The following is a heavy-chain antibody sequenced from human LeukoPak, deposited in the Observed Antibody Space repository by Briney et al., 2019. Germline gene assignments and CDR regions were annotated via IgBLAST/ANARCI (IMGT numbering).Heavy chain of an antibody. D-gene: IGHD2-15*01. CDR2: INRDGSEK. Sequence: GGSLRLSCVDSGLSFATYWMSWVRQAPGKRLEWVANINRDGSEKYYVDSVKGRLTISRDNAKNSLYLQMNSLRAEDTAVYYCASEIRYCSGGTCYSDYFDNWGQGTLVTVSS. CDR3: ASEIRYCSGGTCYSDYFDN. V-gene: IGHV3-7*01. J-gene: IGHJ4*02. CDR1: GLSFATYW.